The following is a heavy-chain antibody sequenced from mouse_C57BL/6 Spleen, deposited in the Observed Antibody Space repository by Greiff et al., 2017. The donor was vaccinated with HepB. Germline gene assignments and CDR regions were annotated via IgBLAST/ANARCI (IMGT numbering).Heavy chain of an antibody. CDR2: IYPGDGDT. J-gene: IGHJ1*03. Sequence: VQLQQSGAELVKPGASVKISCKASGYAFSSYWMNWVKQRPGKGLEWIGQIYPGDGDTNYNGKFKGKATLTADKSSSTAYMQLSSLTSEDSAVYFCAREEGVVERPYWYFDVWGTGTTVTVSS. CDR1: GYAFSSYW. CDR3: AREEGVVERPYWYFDV. D-gene: IGHD1-1*01. V-gene: IGHV1-80*01.